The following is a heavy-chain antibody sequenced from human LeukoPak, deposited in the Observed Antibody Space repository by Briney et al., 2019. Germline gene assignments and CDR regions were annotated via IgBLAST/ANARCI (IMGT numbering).Heavy chain of an antibody. V-gene: IGHV4-39*07. CDR2: IYYSGST. CDR3: ARAVAYYDFWSGYYSHAPYFDY. Sequence: SETLSLTCTVSGGSMSSRSYYWGWIRQPPGKGLEWIGNIYYSGSTYYNPSLKSRVTISVDTSKNQFSLKLSSVTAADTAVYYCARAVAYYDFWSGYYSHAPYFDYWGQGTLVTVSS. CDR1: GGSMSSRSYY. J-gene: IGHJ4*02. D-gene: IGHD3-3*01.